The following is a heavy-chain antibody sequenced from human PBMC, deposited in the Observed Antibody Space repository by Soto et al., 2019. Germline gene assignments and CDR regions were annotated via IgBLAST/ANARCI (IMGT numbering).Heavy chain of an antibody. Sequence: SLTCTVSRGSISTDYWSWIRQPPGKRLDWIGYIHHSGSPLYNPLLETRVTISLDTSKNQFSLKLSSVTAADTAVYYCARSYSTGWYYFDYWGQTTLV. D-gene: IGHD6-19*01. CDR1: RGSISTDY. J-gene: IGHJ4*02. CDR3: ARSYSTGWYYFDY. V-gene: IGHV4-59*01. CDR2: IHHSGSP.